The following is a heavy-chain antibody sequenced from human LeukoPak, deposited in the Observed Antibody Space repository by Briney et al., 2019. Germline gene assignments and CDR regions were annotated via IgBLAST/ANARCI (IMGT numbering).Heavy chain of an antibody. V-gene: IGHV3-64*01. Sequence: GGSLRLSCAASGLTFSSYAMHWVRQAPGKGLEYVSVISSNGGITYYANSVKGRVTMSRDNSKNTLYLQMGSLRAEDMAVYYCAREVDDAFDMWGQGTMITVSS. J-gene: IGHJ3*02. CDR2: ISSNGGIT. CDR3: AREVDDAFDM. CDR1: GLTFSSYA.